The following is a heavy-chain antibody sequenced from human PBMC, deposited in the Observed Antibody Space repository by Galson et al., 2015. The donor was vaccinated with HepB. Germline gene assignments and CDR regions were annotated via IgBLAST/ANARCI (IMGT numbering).Heavy chain of an antibody. CDR2: ISAYNGNT. CDR1: GYTFTSYG. J-gene: IGHJ6*02. Sequence: SVKVSCKASGYTFTSYGISWVRQAPGQGLEWMGWISAYNGNTNYAQKLQGRVTMTTDTSTSTAYMELRSLRSDDTAVYYCARESLTDSGNPLGVYYYYYGMDVWGQGTTVTVSS. D-gene: IGHD5-12*01. CDR3: ARESLTDSGNPLGVYYYYYGMDV. V-gene: IGHV1-18*01.